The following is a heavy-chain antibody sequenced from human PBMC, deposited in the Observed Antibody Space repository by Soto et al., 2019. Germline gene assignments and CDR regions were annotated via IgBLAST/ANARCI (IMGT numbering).Heavy chain of an antibody. CDR1: GGTFSSYA. V-gene: IGHV1-69*13. CDR3: ARERAEAAAGTWGYYYYYYGMDV. Sequence: SVKVSCKASGGTFSSYAISWVRQAPGQGLEWMGGIIPIFGTANYAQKFQGRVTITADESTSTAYMELSSLRSEDTAVYYCARERAEAAAGTWGYYYYYYGMDVWGQGTTVTVSS. J-gene: IGHJ6*02. CDR2: IIPIFGTA. D-gene: IGHD6-13*01.